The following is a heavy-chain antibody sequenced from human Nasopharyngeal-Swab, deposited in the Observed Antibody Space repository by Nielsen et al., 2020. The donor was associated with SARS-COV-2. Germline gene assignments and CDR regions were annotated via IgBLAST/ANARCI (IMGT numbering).Heavy chain of an antibody. D-gene: IGHD1-26*01. CDR2: ISYDGSNK. J-gene: IGHJ4*02. CDR3: ARSLSGSYHGPFDY. V-gene: IGHV3-30-3*01. Sequence: GESLKISCAASGFTFDDYAMHWVRQAPGKGLEWVAVISYDGSNKYYADSVKGRFTISRDNSKNTLYLQMNSLRAEDTAVYYCARSLSGSYHGPFDYWGQGTLVTVSS. CDR1: GFTFDDYA.